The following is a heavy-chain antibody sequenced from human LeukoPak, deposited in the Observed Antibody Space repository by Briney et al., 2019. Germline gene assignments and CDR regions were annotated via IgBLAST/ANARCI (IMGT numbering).Heavy chain of an antibody. J-gene: IGHJ4*02. D-gene: IGHD3-22*01. V-gene: IGHV1-69*01. Sequence: ASVKVSCKASGGTFSSYAINWVRQALGQGLEWMGGIIPIFGTSNYAQKFQGRVTITADESTSTAYMELSSLRSEDTAVYYCAGYYYDSNGYYYHYWGQGTLVTVSS. CDR3: AGYYYDSNGYYYHY. CDR1: GGTFSSYA. CDR2: IIPIFGTS.